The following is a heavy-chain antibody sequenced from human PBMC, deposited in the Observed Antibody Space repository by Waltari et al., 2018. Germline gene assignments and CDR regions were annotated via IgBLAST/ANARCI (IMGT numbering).Heavy chain of an antibody. Sequence: EVPLVDSGGGLVQPGGSLRLSCAASGLTFSRFWMTWVRQAPGKGLEWVANINEDGSEKHYVDSVKGRFTISRDNAKNSLFLQMNSLRADDTAVYYCASGGHVDYCGQGTLVTVSS. J-gene: IGHJ4*02. V-gene: IGHV3-7*01. CDR2: INEDGSEK. CDR3: ASGGHVDY. CDR1: GLTFSRFW.